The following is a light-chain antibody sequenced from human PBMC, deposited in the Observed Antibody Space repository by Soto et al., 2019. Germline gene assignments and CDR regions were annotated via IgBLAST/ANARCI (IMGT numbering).Light chain of an antibody. CDR1: QSVLKSSNIKNY. CDR2: WAS. Sequence: DIVMTQSPDSLAVSLGERATINCKSSQSVLKSSNIKNYLAWYQQKPGQPPKLLIFWASTRESGVPDRFSGSGSGTDFTLTISSLQAEDVAVYYCQQDYTIPYTFGQGTKLEIK. V-gene: IGKV4-1*01. J-gene: IGKJ2*01. CDR3: QQDYTIPYT.